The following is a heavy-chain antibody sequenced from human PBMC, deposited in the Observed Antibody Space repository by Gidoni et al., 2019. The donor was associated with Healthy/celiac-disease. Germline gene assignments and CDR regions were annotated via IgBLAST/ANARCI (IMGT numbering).Heavy chain of an antibody. V-gene: IGHV4-61*02. D-gene: IGHD3-10*01. CDR3: ARRMYYYDTFDI. CDR2: IYTSGST. Sequence: QPAGKGLEWIGRIYTSGSTNYNPSLKSRVTISVDTSKNQFSLKLSSVTAADTAVYYCARRMYYYDTFDIWGQGTMVTVSS. J-gene: IGHJ3*02.